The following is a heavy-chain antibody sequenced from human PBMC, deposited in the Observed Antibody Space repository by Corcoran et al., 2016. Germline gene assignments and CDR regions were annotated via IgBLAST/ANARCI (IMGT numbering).Heavy chain of an antibody. CDR3: ARATTADFDY. D-gene: IGHD4-17*01. V-gene: IGHV3-53*01. CDR2: IHSGGNT. CDR1: GFTVSSNF. J-gene: IGHJ4*02. Sequence: EVQLVESGGGLIQPGGSLRLSCAASGFTVSSNFMSWVRQAPGKGLEWVSVIHSGGNTYYADSVTGRFTISRDNSKNTVYLQMNSLRAEDTAVYYCARATTADFDYWGQGTLVTVSS.